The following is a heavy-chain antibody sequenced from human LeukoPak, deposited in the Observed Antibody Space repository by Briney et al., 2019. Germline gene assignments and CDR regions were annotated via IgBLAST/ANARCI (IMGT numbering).Heavy chain of an antibody. CDR3: ARQTSIAALSFDY. CDR2: IYYSGST. CDR1: GGSISSSSYY. J-gene: IGHJ4*02. Sequence: SETLSLTCTVSGGSISSSSYYWGWIRQPPGKGLEWIGSIYYSGSTYYNPSLKSRVTISVDTSKNQFSLKLSSVTAADTAVYYCARQTSIAALSFDYWGQGTLVTVSS. D-gene: IGHD6-6*01. V-gene: IGHV4-39*01.